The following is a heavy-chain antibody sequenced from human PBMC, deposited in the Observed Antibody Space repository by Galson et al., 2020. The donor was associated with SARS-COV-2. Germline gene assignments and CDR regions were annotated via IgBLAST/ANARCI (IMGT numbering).Heavy chain of an antibody. CDR3: ATSSPTGILTGSGWFDP. V-gene: IGHV1-24*01. D-gene: IGHD3-9*01. J-gene: IGHJ5*02. Sequence: ASVKVSCTVSGYTLTELSMHWVRQAPGKGLEWMGGFDPEDGETIYAQKFQGRVTMTEDTSTDTAYMELSSLRSEDTAVYYCATSSPTGILTGSGWFDPWGQGTLVTVSS. CDR1: GYTLTELS. CDR2: FDPEDGET.